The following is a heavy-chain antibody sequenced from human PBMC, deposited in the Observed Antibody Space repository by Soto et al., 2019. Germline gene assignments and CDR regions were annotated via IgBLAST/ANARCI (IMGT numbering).Heavy chain of an antibody. V-gene: IGHV3-74*01. J-gene: IGHJ5*02. Sequence: EVQLVESGGGLVQPGGSLRLSCAASGFTFSDYWMHWVRQAPGKGLVWVSRINGDGSNTRYADSVKGRFTISRDNAKNTVHLDMNSLRDEDTAVYYCVSGVVAGSCWFDPWGQGTVVTVSS. CDR1: GFTFSDYW. CDR2: INGDGSNT. CDR3: VSGVVAGSCWFDP. D-gene: IGHD6-19*01.